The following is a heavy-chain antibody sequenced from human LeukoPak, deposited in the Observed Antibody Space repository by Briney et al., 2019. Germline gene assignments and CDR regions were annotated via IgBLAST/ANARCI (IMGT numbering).Heavy chain of an antibody. Sequence: GGSLRLSCAVSGFTVNSNYLHWVRQTPGKGLEWVSVIYSDGDTYYADSVKGRFTISRHNSKNTVYLQMDNLRPEDTAVYYCARDRRGEKDFDVWGPGTMVTVSS. V-gene: IGHV3-53*04. CDR3: ARDRRGEKDFDV. CDR1: GFTVNSNY. CDR2: IYSDGDT. J-gene: IGHJ3*01.